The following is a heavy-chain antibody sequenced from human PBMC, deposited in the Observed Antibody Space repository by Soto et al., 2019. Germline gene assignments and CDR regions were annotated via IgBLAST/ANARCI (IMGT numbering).Heavy chain of an antibody. CDR1: GYTFTSYG. CDR3: ARTEPTQSTFDDYSNFNTTDY. J-gene: IGHJ4*02. CDR2: ISAYNGNT. V-gene: IGHV1-18*01. D-gene: IGHD4-4*01. Sequence: GASVKVSCKASGYTFTSYGISWVRQAPGQGLEWMGWISAYNGNTNYAQKLQGRVTMTTDTSTSTAYMELRSLRSDDTAVYYCARTEPTQSTFDDYSNFNTTDYWGQGTLVTVSS.